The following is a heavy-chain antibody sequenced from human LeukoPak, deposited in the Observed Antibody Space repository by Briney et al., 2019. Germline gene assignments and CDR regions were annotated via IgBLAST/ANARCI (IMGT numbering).Heavy chain of an antibody. CDR3: ARDFDSSGYHDY. Sequence: SETLSLTCTVSGGSISSYYWSWIRQPPGKGLEWIGYIYYSGSTNYNPSLKSRVTISVDTSKHQFSLKLSSVTAADTAVYYCARDFDSSGYHDYWGQGTLVTVSS. CDR1: GGSISSYY. J-gene: IGHJ4*02. D-gene: IGHD3-22*01. CDR2: IYYSGST. V-gene: IGHV4-59*01.